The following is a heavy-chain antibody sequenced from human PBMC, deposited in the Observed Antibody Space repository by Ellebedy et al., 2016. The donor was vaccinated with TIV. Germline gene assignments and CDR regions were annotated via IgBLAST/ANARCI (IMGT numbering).Heavy chain of an antibody. Sequence: GGSLRLSCSASGFTFSSYAMHWVRQAPGKGLEYVSAISSNGGSTYYAGSVKGRFTISRDNSKNTLYLQMSSLRAEDTAVYYCVKCNGDTYYYYGMDVWGQGTTVTVSS. CDR3: VKCNGDTYYYYGMDV. V-gene: IGHV3-64D*06. CDR1: GFTFSSYA. D-gene: IGHD4-17*01. J-gene: IGHJ6*02. CDR2: ISSNGGST.